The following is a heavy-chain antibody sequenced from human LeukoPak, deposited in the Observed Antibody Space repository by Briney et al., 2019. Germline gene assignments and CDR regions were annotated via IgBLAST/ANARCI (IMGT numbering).Heavy chain of an antibody. J-gene: IGHJ4*02. CDR2: IHYSGST. CDR3: ARRVHSSSWSSYFDY. CDR1: GGSINSYY. D-gene: IGHD6-13*01. V-gene: IGHV4-59*01. Sequence: PSETLSLTWTVSGGSINSYYWSWIRQPPGRGLEWIGSIHYSGSTSYNPSLRSRVTISVDKSKNQFFLKLSSVTATDTAVYYCARRVHSSSWSSYFDYWGQETLVTVSS.